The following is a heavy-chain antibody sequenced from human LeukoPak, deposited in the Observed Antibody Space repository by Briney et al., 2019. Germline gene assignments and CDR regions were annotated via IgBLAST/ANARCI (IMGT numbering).Heavy chain of an antibody. CDR3: ARRELTYYYYGMDV. CDR1: GGSISSGDYY. J-gene: IGHJ6*02. Sequence: PSETLSLTCTVSGGSISSGDYYWSWLRQPPGKGLEWIGYICYSGSTYYNPSLKSRVTISVDTSKNQFSLKLSSVTAADTAVYYCARRELTYYYYGMDVWGQGTTVTVSS. CDR2: ICYSGST. V-gene: IGHV4-30-4*01. D-gene: IGHD1-26*01.